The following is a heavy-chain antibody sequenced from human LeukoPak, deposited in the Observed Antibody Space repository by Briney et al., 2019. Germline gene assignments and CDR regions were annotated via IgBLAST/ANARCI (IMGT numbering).Heavy chain of an antibody. D-gene: IGHD3-3*01. CDR2: INPSGGST. J-gene: IGHJ4*02. Sequence: ASVKVSCKASGYTLTSYYMHWVRQAPGQGLEWMGIINPSGGSTSYAQKFQGRVTMTRDTSTSTVYMELSSLRSEDTAVYYCARERVLRFLEWSPDYWGQGTLVTVSS. V-gene: IGHV1-46*01. CDR3: ARERVLRFLEWSPDY. CDR1: GYTLTSYY.